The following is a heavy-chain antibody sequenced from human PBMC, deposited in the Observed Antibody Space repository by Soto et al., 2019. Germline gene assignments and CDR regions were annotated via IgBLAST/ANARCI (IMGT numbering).Heavy chain of an antibody. V-gene: IGHV3-23*01. D-gene: IGHD6-6*01. CDR2: ISGSGGST. J-gene: IGHJ6*02. Sequence: EVQLLESGGGLAQPGGSLTLSCAASGFTFSSYAMSWVRQAPGKGLEWVSAISGSGGSTHYADSVKGRFTVSRDNSKNTRYLQMNSLRAEDTAVYYCAKVGGEQLGHYYYYGMDVWGQGTTVTVSS. CDR1: GFTFSSYA. CDR3: AKVGGEQLGHYYYYGMDV.